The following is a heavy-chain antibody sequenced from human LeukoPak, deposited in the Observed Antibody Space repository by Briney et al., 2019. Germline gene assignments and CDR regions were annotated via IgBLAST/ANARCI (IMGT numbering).Heavy chain of an antibody. Sequence: PGGSLRLSCAASGFTFSSYAMSWVRQAPGKGLEWVSTLSGSGGNTYYADSVKGRFTISRDNAKNSLYLQMNSLRAEDTAVYYCARESSCSYWGQGTLVTVSS. V-gene: IGHV3-23*01. CDR3: ARESSCSY. D-gene: IGHD6-13*01. CDR1: GFTFSSYA. J-gene: IGHJ4*02. CDR2: LSGSGGNT.